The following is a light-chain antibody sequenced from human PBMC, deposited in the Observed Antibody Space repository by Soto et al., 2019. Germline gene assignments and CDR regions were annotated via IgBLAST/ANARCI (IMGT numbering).Light chain of an antibody. Sequence: DIVMTQSPDSLAVSLGERATINCKSSQSVLYSSNNKNYLAWYQQKPGQPPKLLIYWASTRESGVPDRFSGSGSGTDFTLTIGSLQAEDVAVYYCQQYYDAPQNFGQGTKVEIK. V-gene: IGKV4-1*01. CDR1: QSVLYSSNNKNY. CDR3: QQYYDAPQN. J-gene: IGKJ1*01. CDR2: WAS.